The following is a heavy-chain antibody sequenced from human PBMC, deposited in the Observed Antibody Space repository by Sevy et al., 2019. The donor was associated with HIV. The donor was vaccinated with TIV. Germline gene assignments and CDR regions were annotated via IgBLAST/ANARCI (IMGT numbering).Heavy chain of an antibody. D-gene: IGHD5-12*01. V-gene: IGHV1-69*13. CDR1: GGTFSSYA. Sequence: ASVKVYCKASGGTFSSYAISWVRQAPGQGLEWMGGIIPIFGTANYAQKFQGRVTITADESTSTAYMELSSLRSEDTAVYYCARGARGYSGYDSYYFDYRGQGTLVTVSS. CDR3: ARGARGYSGYDSYYFDY. J-gene: IGHJ4*02. CDR2: IIPIFGTA.